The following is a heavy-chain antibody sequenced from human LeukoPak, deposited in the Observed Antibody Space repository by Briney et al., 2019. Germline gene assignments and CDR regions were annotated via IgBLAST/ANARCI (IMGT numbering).Heavy chain of an antibody. D-gene: IGHD5-18*01. CDR1: GFTFSSYE. J-gene: IGHJ6*03. CDR2: ISSSGSTI. V-gene: IGHV3-48*03. CDR3: ARGDTRHYYMDV. Sequence: SGGSLRLSCAASGFTFSSYEMNWVRQAPGKGLEWVSYISSSGSTIYYADSVRGRFTISRDNAKNSLYLQMNSLRAEDTAVYYCARGDTRHYYMDVWGKGTTVTISS.